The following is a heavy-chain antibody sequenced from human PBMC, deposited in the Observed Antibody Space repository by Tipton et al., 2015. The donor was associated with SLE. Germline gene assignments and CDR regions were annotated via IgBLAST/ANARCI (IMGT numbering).Heavy chain of an antibody. CDR1: GFIFSDYA. CDR2: IYSAGST. V-gene: IGHV3-23*03. J-gene: IGHJ4*02. CDR3: AKDTDFDY. Sequence: SLRLSCEASGFIFSDYAMSWVHQAPGKGLEWVSLIYSAGSTSYADSVKGRFTVSRDTSKNTLYLQMNSLRAEDTAVYYCAKDTDFDYWGQGSLVTVSS.